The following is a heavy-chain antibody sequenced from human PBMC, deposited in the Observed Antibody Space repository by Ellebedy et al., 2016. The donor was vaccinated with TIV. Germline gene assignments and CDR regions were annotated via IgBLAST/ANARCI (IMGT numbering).Heavy chain of an antibody. CDR2: VNPSGGST. V-gene: IGHV1-46*01. J-gene: IGHJ4*02. D-gene: IGHD6-13*01. CDR3: ARETSRYSRSWDS. CDR1: GYTFTSYY. Sequence: AASVKVSCKASGYTFTSYYMHWVRQAPGQGLEWMGIVNPSGGSTSYAQKFQGRVTMTRDTSTSTVYMELSSLRSEDSAVYYCARETSRYSRSWDSWGQGTLVTVSS.